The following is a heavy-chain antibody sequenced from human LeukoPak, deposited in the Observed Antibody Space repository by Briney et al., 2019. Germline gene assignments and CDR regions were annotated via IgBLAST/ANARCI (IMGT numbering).Heavy chain of an antibody. V-gene: IGHV1-8*03. Sequence: GASVKVFCKASGYTFTSYDINWVRQATGQGLEWMGWMNPNSGDTAYAQNFQGRVTITRSTSLTTAYMELSSLRSEDTAVYYCASANFQHWGQGTLVTVSS. CDR3: ASANFQH. CDR1: GYTFTSYD. J-gene: IGHJ1*01. CDR2: MNPNSGDT. D-gene: IGHD2-8*01.